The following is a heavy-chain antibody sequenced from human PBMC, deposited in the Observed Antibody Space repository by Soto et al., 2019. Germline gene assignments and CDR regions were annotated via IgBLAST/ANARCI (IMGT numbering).Heavy chain of an antibody. J-gene: IGHJ4*02. CDR2: ISYDGSNK. V-gene: IGHV3-30*18. Sequence: QVQLVESGGGVVQPGRSLRLSCAASGFTFSSYGMHWVRQAPGKGLEWVAVISYDGSNKYYADSVKGRFTISRDNSKNTLDLQMNSLRAEDTAVYYCAKHADVGYWSGGSCSTDYWGQGALVTVSS. D-gene: IGHD2-15*01. CDR3: AKHADVGYWSGGSCSTDY. CDR1: GFTFSSYG.